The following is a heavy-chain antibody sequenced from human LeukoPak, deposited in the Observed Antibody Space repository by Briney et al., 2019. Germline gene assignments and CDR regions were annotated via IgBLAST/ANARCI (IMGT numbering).Heavy chain of an antibody. D-gene: IGHD5-12*01. V-gene: IGHV4-4*07. CDR1: GGSISSYY. J-gene: IGHJ3*02. CDR2: ISSSGST. CDR3: ARSYERAFDI. Sequence: SETLSLTCTVSGGSISSYYWSWIRQPAGKRLEWIGRISSSGSTNYNPSLKSRVTMSVDSSKNQFSLILISVTAADTAVYYCARSYERAFDIWGQGTMVTVSS.